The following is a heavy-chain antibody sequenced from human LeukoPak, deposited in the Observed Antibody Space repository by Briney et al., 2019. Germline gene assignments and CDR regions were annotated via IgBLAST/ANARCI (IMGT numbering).Heavy chain of an antibody. Sequence: PSETLSLTCAVYGGSFSGYYWSWIRQPPGKGLEWIGEINHSGSTNYNPSLKSRVTISVDTSKNQFSLKLSSVTAADTAVYYCAAEKMIVVVNWFDPWGQGTLVTVSS. D-gene: IGHD3-22*01. CDR2: INHSGST. V-gene: IGHV4-34*01. CDR3: AAEKMIVVVNWFDP. J-gene: IGHJ5*02. CDR1: GGSFSGYY.